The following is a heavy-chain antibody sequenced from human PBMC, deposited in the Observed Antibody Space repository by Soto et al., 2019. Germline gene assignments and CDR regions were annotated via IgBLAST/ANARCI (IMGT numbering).Heavy chain of an antibody. Sequence: EVQLLESGGGLVQPGGSLRLSCAASGFTFNNYAMTWVRQAPGKGLEWVSAISGGGDTTSYADSVKGRFTVSRDASKNTLYLQMSGLRAEDTALYYCAKGRGGSGSLTPRVDFWGQGTLVTVSS. D-gene: IGHD3-10*01. V-gene: IGHV3-23*01. CDR3: AKGRGGSGSLTPRVDF. J-gene: IGHJ4*02. CDR1: GFTFNNYA. CDR2: ISGGGDTT.